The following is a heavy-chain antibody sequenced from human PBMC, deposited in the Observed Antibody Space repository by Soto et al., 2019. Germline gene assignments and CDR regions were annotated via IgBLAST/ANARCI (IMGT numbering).Heavy chain of an antibody. V-gene: IGHV4-34*01. CDR2: INHSGST. CDR1: GGSFSGYY. Sequence: SETLSLTCAVYGGSFSGYYWSWIRQPPGKGLEWIGEINHSGSTNYNPSLKSRVTISVDTSKNQFSLKLSSVTAADTAVYYCARGRAYYYGSGSYYFDYWGQGTLVTVSS. CDR3: ARGRAYYYGSGSYYFDY. J-gene: IGHJ4*02. D-gene: IGHD3-10*01.